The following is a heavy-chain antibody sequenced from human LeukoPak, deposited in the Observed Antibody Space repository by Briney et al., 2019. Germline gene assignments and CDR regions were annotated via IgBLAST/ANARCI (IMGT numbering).Heavy chain of an antibody. CDR2: INPNTGGT. V-gene: IGHV1-2*02. D-gene: IGHD3-10*01. Sequence: ASVNVSCKASGYTFTGYYMHWVRQAPGQGLECMGWINPNTGGTNYAQKFQGRVTITRDTSISTAYRELSRLRSDDTAVYYCARVKDRISMVRGVLSPQNYYYYYMDVWGKGTTVTVSS. CDR3: ARVKDRISMVRGVLSPQNYYYYYMDV. J-gene: IGHJ6*03. CDR1: GYTFTGYY.